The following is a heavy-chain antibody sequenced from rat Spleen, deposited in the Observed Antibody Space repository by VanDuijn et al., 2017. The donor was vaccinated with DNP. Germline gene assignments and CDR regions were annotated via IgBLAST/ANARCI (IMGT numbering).Heavy chain of an antibody. Sequence: EVQLQESGPGLVKPSQSLSLTCSVTGSSITSNYWGWIRKFPGNKMEWIGHISYSGSTSYNPSLKSRISITRDTSKNQFFLQLNSVTTEDTATFYCARWRIAANYFDYWGQGVMVTVSS. V-gene: IGHV3-1*01. CDR3: ARWRIAANYFDY. D-gene: IGHD1-2*01. CDR1: GSSITSNY. J-gene: IGHJ2*01. CDR2: ISYSGST.